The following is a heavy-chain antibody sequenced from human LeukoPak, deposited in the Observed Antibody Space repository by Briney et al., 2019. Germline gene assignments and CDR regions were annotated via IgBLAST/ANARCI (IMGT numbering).Heavy chain of an antibody. CDR2: ISYDGSNK. V-gene: IGHV3-30*18. Sequence: PGGSLRLSCAASGFTFSSYGMHWVRQAPGKGLEWVAVISYDGSNKYYADSVKGRFTISRDNSKNTLYLQMNSLRAEDTAVYYCAKDRDYYDSSGALDWGQGTLVTVSS. J-gene: IGHJ4*02. CDR3: AKDRDYYDSSGALD. D-gene: IGHD3-22*01. CDR1: GFTFSSYG.